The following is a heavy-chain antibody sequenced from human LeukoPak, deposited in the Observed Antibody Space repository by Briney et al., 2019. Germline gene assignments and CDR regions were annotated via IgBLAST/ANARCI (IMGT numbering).Heavy chain of an antibody. V-gene: IGHV3-74*01. J-gene: IGHJ4*02. CDR2: INSDGSST. Sequence: GGSLRLSCAASGFTFSSYWMHWVRQAPGKGLVWVSRINSDGSSTSYADSVKGRFTISRDNAKNSLFLQMNSLRGDDTALYYCAKGGYYDSGGYHVQFYFDYWGQGTLVTVSS. D-gene: IGHD3-22*01. CDR3: AKGGYYDSGGYHVQFYFDY. CDR1: GFTFSSYW.